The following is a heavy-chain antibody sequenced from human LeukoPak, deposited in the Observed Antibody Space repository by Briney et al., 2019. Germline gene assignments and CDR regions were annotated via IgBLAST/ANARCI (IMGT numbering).Heavy chain of an antibody. V-gene: IGHV4-59*01. CDR3: ARDQAVLWFGEKALDI. Sequence: ASETLSLTCAVSDGSITNYYWSWIRQPPGKGLEWIGDIYYSGSTNYNPSFKSRVTISVDTSKNQFSLKLSSVTAADTAVYYCARDQAVLWFGEKALDIWGQGTMVTVSS. J-gene: IGHJ3*02. CDR2: IYYSGST. D-gene: IGHD3-10*01. CDR1: DGSITNYY.